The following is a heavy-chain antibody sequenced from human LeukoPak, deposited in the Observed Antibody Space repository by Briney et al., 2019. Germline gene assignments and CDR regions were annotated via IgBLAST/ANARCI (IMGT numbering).Heavy chain of an antibody. CDR3: ARETTLYYYYGMDV. V-gene: IGHV3-7*01. CDR1: GFTFSSYW. Sequence: GGSLRLSCVASGFTFSSYWMSWVRQAPGKGLEWVANIKQDGSEKYYVDSVKGRFTISRDNAKNSLYLQMNSLRAEDTAVYYCARETTLYYYYGMDVWGQGTTVTVSS. CDR2: IKQDGSEK. D-gene: IGHD4-11*01. J-gene: IGHJ6*02.